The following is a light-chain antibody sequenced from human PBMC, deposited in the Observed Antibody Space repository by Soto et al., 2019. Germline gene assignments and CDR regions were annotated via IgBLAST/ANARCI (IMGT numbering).Light chain of an antibody. CDR1: QSVSSSY. J-gene: IGKJ4*01. CDR3: QQYGRSPLT. V-gene: IGKV3-20*01. CDR2: GAS. Sequence: EIVLTQSPGTLSLSPGERATLSCWASQSVSSSYLAWYQQKPGQAPRLLIYGASTRATGIPDRFSGSGSGKDFTLTISRLEPEDFAVYYCQQYGRSPLTFGGGTKVEIK.